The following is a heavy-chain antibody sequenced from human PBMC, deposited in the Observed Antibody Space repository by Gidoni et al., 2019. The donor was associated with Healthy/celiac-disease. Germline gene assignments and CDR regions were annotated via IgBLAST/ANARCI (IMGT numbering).Heavy chain of an antibody. Sequence: QVQLQQWGAGLFKPSETLSLTCAVYGGSFSGYYWNWIRQPPGKGLEWIGEINHSGSTNYNPSLKSRVTISLDTSKIQFSLNLSSVTAADTAVYYCARVGGLGGYYYYGMDVWGQGTTVTVSS. V-gene: IGHV4-34*01. CDR3: ARVGGLGGYYYYGMDV. J-gene: IGHJ6*02. CDR2: INHSGST. CDR1: GGSFSGYY. D-gene: IGHD3-16*01.